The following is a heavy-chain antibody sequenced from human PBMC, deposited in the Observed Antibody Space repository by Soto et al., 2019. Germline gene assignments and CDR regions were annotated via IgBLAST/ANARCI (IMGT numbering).Heavy chain of an antibody. J-gene: IGHJ4*02. Sequence: PWGSLRISCVCSVFRFNSFVMNWVRQTPGKGLEWVSGISDSGGGMRSADSVRGRFAISRDNSKNTMYLQMTGLTAEDTAVYHCAKGGDSWSGYSHYWGPGTLVTVSS. CDR1: VFRFNSFV. CDR2: ISDSGGGM. CDR3: AKGGDSWSGYSHY. V-gene: IGHV3-23*01. D-gene: IGHD3-3*01.